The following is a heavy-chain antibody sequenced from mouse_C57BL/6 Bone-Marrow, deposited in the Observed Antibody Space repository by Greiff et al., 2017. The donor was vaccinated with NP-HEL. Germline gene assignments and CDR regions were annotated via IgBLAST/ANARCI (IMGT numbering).Heavy chain of an antibody. Sequence: EVQGVESGGGLVKPGGSLKLSCAASGFTFSSYTMSWVRQTPEKRLEWVATISGGGGNTYYPDSVKGRFTISRDNAKNTLYLQMSSLRSEDTALYYCASHYYGSRYDAMDYWGQGTSVTVSS. V-gene: IGHV5-9*01. CDR3: ASHYYGSRYDAMDY. D-gene: IGHD1-1*01. CDR1: GFTFSSYT. CDR2: ISGGGGNT. J-gene: IGHJ4*01.